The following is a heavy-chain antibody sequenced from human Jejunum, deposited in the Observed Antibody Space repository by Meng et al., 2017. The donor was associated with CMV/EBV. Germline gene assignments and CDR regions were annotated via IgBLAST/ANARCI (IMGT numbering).Heavy chain of an antibody. V-gene: IGHV4-59*01. CDR3: SRVGKDRSGGDCSFDH. D-gene: IGHD2-21*01. J-gene: IGHJ4*02. CDR2: MYYRGKT. Sequence: GSLRGYYWSWIRQPPGKGLEWLGYMYYRGKTTYNPSLQSRVTISLDPSKNQFSLNLRSVTAADTAVYYCSRVGKDRSGGDCSFDHWGQGTLVTVSS. CDR1: GSLRGYY.